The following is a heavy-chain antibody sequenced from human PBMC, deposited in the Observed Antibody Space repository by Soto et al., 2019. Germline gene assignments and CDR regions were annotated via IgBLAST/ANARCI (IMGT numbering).Heavy chain of an antibody. CDR3: AKAPRYDFWSGYHLDY. Sequence: GSLRLSCAASGFTFSSYAMSWVRQAPGKGLEWVSAISGSGGSTYYADSVKGRFTISRDNSKNTLYLQMNSLRAEDTAVYYCAKAPRYDFWSGYHLDYWGQGTLVTVSS. V-gene: IGHV3-23*01. CDR1: GFTFSSYA. J-gene: IGHJ4*02. D-gene: IGHD3-3*01. CDR2: ISGSGGST.